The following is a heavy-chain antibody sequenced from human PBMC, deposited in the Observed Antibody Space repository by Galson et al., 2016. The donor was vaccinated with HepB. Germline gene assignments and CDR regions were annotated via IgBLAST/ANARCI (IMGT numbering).Heavy chain of an antibody. CDR3: ARHGLMVDGLVTRSHWFAT. CDR2: VYYSGTT. Sequence: SETLSLTCSVSGGSVRSSIYYWAWIRQPPGKGLEWIGGVYYSGTTYYNPSLRSRLTMSVDTSKNQFSLILGSVTAADTAVYYCARHGLMVDGLVTRSHWFATWGQGTPVTVSS. D-gene: IGHD3/OR15-3a*01. CDR1: GGSVRSSIYY. V-gene: IGHV4-39*01. J-gene: IGHJ5*02.